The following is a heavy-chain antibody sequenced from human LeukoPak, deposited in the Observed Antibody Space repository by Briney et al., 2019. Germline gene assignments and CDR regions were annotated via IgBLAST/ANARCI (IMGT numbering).Heavy chain of an antibody. V-gene: IGHV4-39*01. Sequence: SETLSLTCTVSGASISSGTYYWGCIRQPPGKGLEWIGSIDHRGSPYYNPSLKSRVTIFLDTSKNQFSLKLSSVTAADTAVYYCARFTGSFFDYWGQGTLVTVSS. CDR2: IDHRGSP. CDR3: ARFTGSFFDY. D-gene: IGHD1-26*01. J-gene: IGHJ4*02. CDR1: GASISSGTYY.